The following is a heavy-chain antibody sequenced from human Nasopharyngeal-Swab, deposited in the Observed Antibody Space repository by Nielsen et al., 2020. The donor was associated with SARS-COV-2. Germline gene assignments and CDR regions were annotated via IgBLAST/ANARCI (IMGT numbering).Heavy chain of an antibody. J-gene: IGHJ4*02. CDR3: ASDSSGWYYFDY. V-gene: IGHV3-33*01. CDR1: GFTFSSP. CDR2: IWYDGSNK. D-gene: IGHD6-19*01. Sequence: GESLKISCAASGFTFSSPMHWVRQAPGKGLAWVAVIWYDGSNKYYADSVKGRFTISRDNSKNTLYLQMNSLRAEDTAVYYCASDSSGWYYFDYWGQGTLVTVSS.